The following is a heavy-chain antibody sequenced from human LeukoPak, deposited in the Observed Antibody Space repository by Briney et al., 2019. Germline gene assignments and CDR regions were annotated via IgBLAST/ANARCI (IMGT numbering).Heavy chain of an antibody. J-gene: IGHJ4*02. Sequence: TTGGALSLSCVASGFTFSTYSMNWLRQAPGEALECVSCISSSSNYIHHPDSVKGRFTNSRDNAKSSLYLQLNSLRVEDTAVYRCARDEGFLGYWGQGTLVTVSS. CDR2: ISSSSNYI. CDR3: ARDEGFLGY. D-gene: IGHD7-27*01. V-gene: IGHV3-21*01. CDR1: GFTFSTYS.